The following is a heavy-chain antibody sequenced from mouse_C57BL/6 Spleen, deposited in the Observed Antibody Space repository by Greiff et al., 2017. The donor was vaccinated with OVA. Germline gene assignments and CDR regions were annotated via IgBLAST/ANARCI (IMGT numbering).Heavy chain of an antibody. CDR1: GYTFTSYW. J-gene: IGHJ1*03. Sequence: QVQLQQPGAELVRPGTSVKLSCKASGYTFTSYWMHWVKQRPGQGLEWIGVIDPSDSYTNYNQKFKGKATLTVDTSSSTAYMQLSSLTSEDSAVYYCASNWDVRYFDVWGTGTTVTVSS. D-gene: IGHD4-1*01. V-gene: IGHV1-59*01. CDR2: IDPSDSYT. CDR3: ASNWDVRYFDV.